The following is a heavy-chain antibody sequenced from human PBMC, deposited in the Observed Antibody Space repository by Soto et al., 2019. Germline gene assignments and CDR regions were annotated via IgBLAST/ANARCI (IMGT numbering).Heavy chain of an antibody. Sequence: PGGPLRLSCAASGFTFSSYSMNWVRQAPGKGLEWVSYISSSSSTIYYADSVKGRFTISRDNAKNSLYLQMNSLRAEDTAVYYSARDIVVVPAAIADWYFDLWGRGTLVTVSS. D-gene: IGHD2-2*01. CDR1: GFTFSSYS. CDR2: ISSSSSTI. V-gene: IGHV3-48*01. J-gene: IGHJ2*01. CDR3: ARDIVVVPAAIADWYFDL.